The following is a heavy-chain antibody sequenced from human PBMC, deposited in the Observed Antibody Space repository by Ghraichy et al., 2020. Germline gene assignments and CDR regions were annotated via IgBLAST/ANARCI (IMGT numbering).Heavy chain of an antibody. CDR1: GGSISSRNYY. CDR3: ACSESYYLRGDY. CDR2: IFYSGST. Sequence: SQTLLTCTVSGGSISSRNYYWVWIRQPPGKGLEWSGNIFYSGSTYYNASLKSRVTISIDTSKNQFSLKLSSVTAADAAVYYCACSESYYLRGDYWGQGTLVTVSS. V-gene: IGHV4-39*01. J-gene: IGHJ4*02. D-gene: IGHD1-26*01.